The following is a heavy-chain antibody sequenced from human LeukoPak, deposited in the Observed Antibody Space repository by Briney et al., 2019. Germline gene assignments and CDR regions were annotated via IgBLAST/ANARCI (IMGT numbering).Heavy chain of an antibody. CDR2: IYYSGST. V-gene: IGHV4-39*01. CDR1: GDSVSSNNYY. D-gene: IGHD3-3*01. J-gene: IGHJ4*02. Sequence: PSETPSLTCTVSGDSVSSNNYYWGWIRQPPGKGLEWIGSIYYSGSTYYNPSLKRRVTISVDTSKNQFSLSLSSVTAADTAVYYCAGRRVTIFRVVTYYFDSWGQGTLVTVSS. CDR3: AGRRVTIFRVVTYYFDS.